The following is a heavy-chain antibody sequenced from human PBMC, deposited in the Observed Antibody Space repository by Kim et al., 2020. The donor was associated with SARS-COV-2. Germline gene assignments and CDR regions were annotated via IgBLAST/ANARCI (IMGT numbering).Heavy chain of an antibody. J-gene: IGHJ3*02. V-gene: IGHV3-23*01. Sequence: DSVKGRFTISRDHSKNTLYLQMNSLRAEDTAVYYCAKYEEQLWFSYAFDIWGQGTMVTVSS. CDR3: AKYEEQLWFSYAFDI. D-gene: IGHD5-18*01.